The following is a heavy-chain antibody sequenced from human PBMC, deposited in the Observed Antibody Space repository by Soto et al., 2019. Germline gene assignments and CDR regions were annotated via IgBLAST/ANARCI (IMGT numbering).Heavy chain of an antibody. J-gene: IGHJ3*02. V-gene: IGHV4-59*12. CDR2: IYYSGST. CDR1: GGSISSYY. Sequence: SETLSLTCTVSGGSISSYYWSWIRQPPGKGLEWIGYIYYSGSTNYNPSLKSRVTISVDTSKNQFSLKLSSVTAADTAVYYCARDVRTYYYDSSGYYPDALDICGQGTMVTV. D-gene: IGHD3-22*01. CDR3: ARDVRTYYYDSSGYYPDALDI.